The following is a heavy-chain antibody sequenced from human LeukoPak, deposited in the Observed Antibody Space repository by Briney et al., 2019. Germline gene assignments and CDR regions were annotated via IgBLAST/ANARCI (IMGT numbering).Heavy chain of an antibody. V-gene: IGHV3-21*01. Sequence: GGSLRLSCAASGFTFSSYSMNWVRQAPGKGLEWVSSISSDSSYIYYADSLKRRLTISRDNAKNSLYLQIDSLRAEDTAVYYCASAPTDYVETSWYYFDYWGQGTLVTVSS. D-gene: IGHD4-17*01. CDR1: GFTFSSYS. CDR2: ISSDSSYI. J-gene: IGHJ4*02. CDR3: ASAPTDYVETSWYYFDY.